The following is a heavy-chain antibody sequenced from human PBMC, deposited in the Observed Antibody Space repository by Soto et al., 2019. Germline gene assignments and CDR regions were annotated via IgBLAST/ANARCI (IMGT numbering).Heavy chain of an antibody. Sequence: ASVKVSCKASGYTFTSYAMHWVRQAPGQRLEWMGWINAGNGNTKYPQKFQGRVTITRDTSASTAYMELSSLRSEDTAVYYCAIGDYHLFSWFDPWGQGTLVTVSS. CDR1: GYTFTSYA. V-gene: IGHV1-3*01. CDR2: INAGNGNT. D-gene: IGHD4-17*01. J-gene: IGHJ5*02. CDR3: AIGDYHLFSWFDP.